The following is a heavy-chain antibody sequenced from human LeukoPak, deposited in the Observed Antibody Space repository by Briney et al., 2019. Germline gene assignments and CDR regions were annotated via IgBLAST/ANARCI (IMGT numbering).Heavy chain of an antibody. Sequence: GGSLRLSCAASGFTFSSYGMSWVRQAPGKGLEWVSAISGSGGSTYYADSVKGRFTISRDNSKNTLYLQMNSLRAEGTAVYYCVRGAYSSSWLNFDYWGQGTLVTVSS. D-gene: IGHD6-13*01. CDR2: ISGSGGST. CDR3: VRGAYSSSWLNFDY. J-gene: IGHJ4*02. V-gene: IGHV3-23*01. CDR1: GFTFSSYG.